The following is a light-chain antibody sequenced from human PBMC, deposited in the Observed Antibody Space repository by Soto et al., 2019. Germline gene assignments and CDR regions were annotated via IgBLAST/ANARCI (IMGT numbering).Light chain of an antibody. J-gene: IGLJ2*01. Sequence: QSALTQPASVSGSPGQSITISCTGTSSDVGGYNYVSWYQQHPGRAPKLMIYDVSSRPSGVSNRLSGSKSCNTASLTISGVQAEDVGHYYFRSYTAGITLLFGRGTKLTVL. CDR2: DVS. CDR1: SSDVGGYNY. V-gene: IGLV2-14*01. CDR3: RSYTAGITLL.